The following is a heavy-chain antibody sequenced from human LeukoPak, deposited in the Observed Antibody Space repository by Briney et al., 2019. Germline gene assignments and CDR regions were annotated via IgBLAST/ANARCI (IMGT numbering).Heavy chain of an antibody. CDR1: GGSISINSYY. CDR3: ARLSYYDFWNGYYMGFDY. V-gene: IGHV4-39*01. CDR2: IYYSGST. D-gene: IGHD3-3*01. Sequence: PSETLSLTCTVSGGSISINSYYWGWIRQPPGKGLEWIGSIYYSGSTYYNPSLKSRVTISVDTSKNQFSLKLTSVTAADTAVYYFARLSYYDFWNGYYMGFDYWGQGTLVTVSS. J-gene: IGHJ4*02.